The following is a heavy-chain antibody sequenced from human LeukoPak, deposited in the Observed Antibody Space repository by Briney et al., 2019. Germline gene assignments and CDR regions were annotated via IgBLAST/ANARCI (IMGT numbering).Heavy chain of an antibody. V-gene: IGHV1-24*01. D-gene: IGHD2-2*01. J-gene: IGHJ4*02. CDR3: PRVVGSVLAMQDFGY. CDR2: FDIEDGET. CDR1: GYTLTELS. Sequence: ASVKLSCKVSGYTLTELSMHWVRQAPGKGLEWMGVFDIEDGETIYAQKFQGRVTMTEDTSTDTAYIELSSLRSEDTAVYFCPRVVGSVLAMQDFGYRGQGTLVTVSS.